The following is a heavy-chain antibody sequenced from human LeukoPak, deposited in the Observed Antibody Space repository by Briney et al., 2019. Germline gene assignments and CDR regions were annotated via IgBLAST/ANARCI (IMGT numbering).Heavy chain of an antibody. V-gene: IGHV4-59*01. CDR2: IYYSGST. Sequence: SETPSLTCTVSGGSISSYYWSWIRQPPGKGLEWIGYIYYSGSTDYNPSLKSRVTISVDTSKNQFSLKLSSVTAADTAVYYCARGVAAAGSYYFDYWGQGTLVTVSS. CDR1: GGSISSYY. CDR3: ARGVAAAGSYYFDY. D-gene: IGHD6-13*01. J-gene: IGHJ4*02.